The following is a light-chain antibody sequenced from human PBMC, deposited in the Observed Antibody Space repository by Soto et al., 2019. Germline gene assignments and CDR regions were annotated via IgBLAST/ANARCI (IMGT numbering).Light chain of an antibody. CDR2: VAS. Sequence: IVMTQSPATLSVSPGERATLSCRASQSVSSNLAWYQQKPGQTPRLLIYVASTRATGIPARFSGSGSGTEFTLTINSLQSEDCAVYYCQPYNVWPLSFGGGTKVEFK. J-gene: IGKJ4*01. CDR3: QPYNVWPLS. V-gene: IGKV3-15*01. CDR1: QSVSSN.